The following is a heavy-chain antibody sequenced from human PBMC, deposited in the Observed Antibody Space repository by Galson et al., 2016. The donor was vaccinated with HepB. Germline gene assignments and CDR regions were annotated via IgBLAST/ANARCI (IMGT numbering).Heavy chain of an antibody. CDR2: ISNSGGT. V-gene: IGHV1-2*04. CDR1: GYTFTDYY. CDR3: ARAGIDGVYCSGRSCSHFAY. Sequence: SVKVSCKAPGYTFTDYYIHWVRQAPGQGLEWMGWISNSGGTKYAQKFQGWVTMTRDTSISTAYMELSRLRSDDTAVYYCARAGIDGVYCSGRSCSHFAYWGQGTLVSGSS. J-gene: IGHJ4*02. D-gene: IGHD2-15*01.